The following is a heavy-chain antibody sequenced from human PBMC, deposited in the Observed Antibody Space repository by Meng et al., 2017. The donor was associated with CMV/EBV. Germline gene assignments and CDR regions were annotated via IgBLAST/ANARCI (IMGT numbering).Heavy chain of an antibody. CDR3: ARSEAHPHGMDV. CDR2: IYYSGST. Sequence: SETLSLTCTVSGGSISSYYWSWIRQPPGKGLEWIGYIYYSGSTNYNPSLKIRVTISVDTSKNQFALKLSSVTAADTAVYYCARSEAHPHGMDVWGQGTTVTVSS. J-gene: IGHJ6*02. V-gene: IGHV4-59*01. CDR1: GGSISSYY.